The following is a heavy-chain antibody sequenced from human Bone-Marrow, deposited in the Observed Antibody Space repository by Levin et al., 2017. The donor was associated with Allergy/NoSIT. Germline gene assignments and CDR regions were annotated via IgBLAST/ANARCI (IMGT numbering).Heavy chain of an antibody. Sequence: SETLSLTCAVSGASIDSPNWWSWVRQTPGKGLEWIGEMYHSGSTNYHPSLRGRVTISLDKSKNHFSLNLTSFTAADTAVYYCARASGSYLLLGVDVWGQGTTVTVSS. CDR2: MYHSGST. D-gene: IGHD1-26*01. V-gene: IGHV4-4*02. CDR3: ARASGSYLLLGVDV. J-gene: IGHJ6*02. CDR1: GASIDSPNW.